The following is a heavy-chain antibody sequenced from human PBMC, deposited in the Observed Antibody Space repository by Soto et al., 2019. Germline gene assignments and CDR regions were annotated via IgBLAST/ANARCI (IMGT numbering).Heavy chain of an antibody. D-gene: IGHD3-16*01. V-gene: IGHV1-46*01. J-gene: IGHJ4*02. CDR3: ARDLWGSWTVDY. CDR2: IHPSGDTK. Sequence: QVQLVQSGAAVKEPGASMKVSCKAWGYTFRNYHMHWVRQAPGQGLEWMGIIHPSGDTKSYAQRFQGRLAMTRDASTSTAYMELSSLTSEDTAVYFCARDLWGSWTVDYWGQGTLVTVSS. CDR1: GYTFRNYH.